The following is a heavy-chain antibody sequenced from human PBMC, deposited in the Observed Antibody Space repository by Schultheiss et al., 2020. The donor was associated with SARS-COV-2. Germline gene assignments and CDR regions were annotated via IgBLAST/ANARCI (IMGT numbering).Heavy chain of an antibody. J-gene: IGHJ6*02. V-gene: IGHV3-74*03. CDR2: INHSGHDI. D-gene: IGHD6-6*01. CDR3: AKVRQLYYHYDGLDV. Sequence: GGSLRLSCTVSGFPFNDYWMHWVRQTPGKGLEWVSGINHSGHDITYADSVKGRFTISRDNSKSTLHLQLNSLRAEDTAVYYCAKVRQLYYHYDGLDVWGQGTTVTVSS. CDR1: GFPFNDYW.